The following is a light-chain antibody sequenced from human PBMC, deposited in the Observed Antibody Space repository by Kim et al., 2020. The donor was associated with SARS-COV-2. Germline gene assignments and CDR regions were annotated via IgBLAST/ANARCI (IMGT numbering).Light chain of an antibody. CDR2: SKN. CDR3: NSRDSSGNHHYV. CDR1: SLRSYY. V-gene: IGLV3-19*01. Sequence: LGQTVRITCQGDSLRSYYASWYQQKPGQAPVLVIYSKNNRPSGISDRFSGSSSGNTASLTITGDQAEDEADYYCNSRDSSGNHHYVFGTGTKVTVL. J-gene: IGLJ1*01.